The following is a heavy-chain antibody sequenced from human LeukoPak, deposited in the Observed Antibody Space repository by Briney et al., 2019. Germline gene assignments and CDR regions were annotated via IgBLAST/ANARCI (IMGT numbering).Heavy chain of an antibody. CDR1: GYTFTSYG. D-gene: IGHD1-7*01. V-gene: IGHV1-18*01. CDR3: ARGVTGTTTQLGFDP. Sequence: ASVRVSCKTSGYTFTSYGINWVRQAPGQGLEWMGWINVYNGETKNTQKFHDRLTMTTDTSTSTAYMELRSLRSEDTAVYYCARGVTGTTTQLGFDPWGQGTLVTVSS. CDR2: INVYNGET. J-gene: IGHJ5*02.